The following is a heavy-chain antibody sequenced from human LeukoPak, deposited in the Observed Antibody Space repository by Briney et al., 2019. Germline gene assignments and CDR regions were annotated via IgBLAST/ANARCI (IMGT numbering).Heavy chain of an antibody. V-gene: IGHV1-8*01. D-gene: IGHD5-18*01. J-gene: IGHJ4*02. Sequence: ASVKVSCRASGYTFTSYDINWVRQATGQGLEWMGWMNPNSGNTGYAQKFQGRVTMTRNTSISTAYMELSSLRSEDTAVYYCARVWGMMVTRSLGYWGQGTLVTVSS. CDR1: GYTFTSYD. CDR3: ARVWGMMVTRSLGY. CDR2: MNPNSGNT.